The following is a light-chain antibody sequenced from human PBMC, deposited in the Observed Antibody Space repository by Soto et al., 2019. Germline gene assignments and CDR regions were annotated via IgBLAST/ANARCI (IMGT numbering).Light chain of an antibody. CDR2: DAS. CDR3: QQYYSYPIT. CDR1: QSINTW. Sequence: GDTVTITCRASQSINTWVAWYQQKPGKAPKLLIYDASSLESGVPSRFSGSGSGTEFTLTISSLQPDDFATYYCQQYYSYPITFGQGTRLEIK. V-gene: IGKV1-5*01. J-gene: IGKJ5*01.